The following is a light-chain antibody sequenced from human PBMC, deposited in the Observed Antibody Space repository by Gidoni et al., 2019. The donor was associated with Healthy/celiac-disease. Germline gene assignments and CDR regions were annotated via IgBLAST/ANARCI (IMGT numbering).Light chain of an antibody. CDR1: QSVSSSY. J-gene: IGKJ5*01. V-gene: IGKV3-20*01. CDR3: QQYGSSLPMT. Sequence: EIVLTQSPGTLSLSPGERATLSCRASQSVSSSYLAWYQQKPGQAPRLLIYGASSRATGIPARFSGSGSGTDFTLTISRLEPEDFAVYYCQQYGSSLPMTFGQGTRLEIK. CDR2: GAS.